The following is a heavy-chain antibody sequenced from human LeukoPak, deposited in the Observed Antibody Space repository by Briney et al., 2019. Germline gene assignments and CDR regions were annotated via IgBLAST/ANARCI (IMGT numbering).Heavy chain of an antibody. CDR3: VRGLGDY. CDR1: GFTFSSYW. V-gene: IGHV3-74*01. D-gene: IGHD4-11*01. CDR2: INSEGSYT. J-gene: IGHJ4*02. Sequence: GGSLRLSCAASGFTFSSYWMFWVRQGPGKGLVWVSRINSEGSYTAYADSVKGRFGIPRDNAKNTLYLQMNSLRAEDTAVYYCVRGLGDYWGQGTLVTVSS.